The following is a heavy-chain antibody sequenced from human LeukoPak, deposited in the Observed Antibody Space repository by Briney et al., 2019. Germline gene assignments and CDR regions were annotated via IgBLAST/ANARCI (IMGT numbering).Heavy chain of an antibody. CDR2: ISSSSSYI. Sequence: GGSLRLSCAASGFTFSSYSMNWVRQAPGKGLEWVSSISSSSSYIYYADSVKGRFTISRDNAKNTLYLQMNSLRAEDTAVYYCARGSYYYESFDYWGQGTLVTVSS. V-gene: IGHV3-21*01. CDR3: ARGSYYYESFDY. D-gene: IGHD3-22*01. CDR1: GFTFSSYS. J-gene: IGHJ4*02.